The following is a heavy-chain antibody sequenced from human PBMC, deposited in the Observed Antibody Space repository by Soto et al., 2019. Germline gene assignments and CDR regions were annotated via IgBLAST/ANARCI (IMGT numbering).Heavy chain of an antibody. CDR2: IVPIVDSS. CDR1: GGTFSSYA. V-gene: IGHV1-69*12. Sequence: QVQLVQSGAEVRQPASSVKVSCTTSGGTFSSYALSWVRQAPGQGLACMGGIVPIVDSSTYAQKFQGRVTITADESTSTVYMELSSLRSDDTSVYYCVRVFSIPGYPDNWGQGTLGTVSS. D-gene: IGHD5-12*01. J-gene: IGHJ4*02. CDR3: VRVFSIPGYPDN.